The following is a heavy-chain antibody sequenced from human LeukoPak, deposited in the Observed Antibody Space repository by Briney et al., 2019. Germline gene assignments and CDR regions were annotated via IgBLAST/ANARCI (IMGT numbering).Heavy chain of an antibody. V-gene: IGHV3-48*02. CDR1: GFSISNYG. CDR2: IRSDSSTK. Sequence: GGSLRLSCAASGFSISNYGLNLVPQAPGKGLEWLSYIRSDSSTKYYADSVEGRFTVSRDNDQNSLYLQMNSLRDEDSGVYFCARDYSRWHGDFDVWGQGTMVTVSS. J-gene: IGHJ3*01. D-gene: IGHD6-13*01. CDR3: ARDYSRWHGDFDV.